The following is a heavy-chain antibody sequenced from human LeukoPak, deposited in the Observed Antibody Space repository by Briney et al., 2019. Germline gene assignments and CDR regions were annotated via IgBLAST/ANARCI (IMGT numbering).Heavy chain of an antibody. CDR2: INSDGSST. V-gene: IGHV3-74*01. J-gene: IGHJ4*02. CDR3: ATCYNFQGGDY. D-gene: IGHD2-2*02. CDR1: GFTFSSYW. Sequence: PGGSLRLSCAASGFTFSSYWMHWVRQAPGKGLVWVSRINSDGSSTSYAASVKGRFTISRDNAKNTLYLQMNSLRAEDTAVYYCATCYNFQGGDYWGQGTLVTVSS.